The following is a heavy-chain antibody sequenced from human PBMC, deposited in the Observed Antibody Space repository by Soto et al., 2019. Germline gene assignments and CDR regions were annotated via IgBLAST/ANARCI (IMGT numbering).Heavy chain of an antibody. J-gene: IGHJ3*02. CDR1: GGTFSSYT. D-gene: IGHD2-15*01. CDR3: ARLPDIVVVVAATPVDAFDI. Sequence: SVKVSCKASGGTFSSYTISWVRQAPGQGLEWMGRIIPILGIANYAQKFQGRVTITADKSTSTAYMELSSLRSEDTAVYYCARLPDIVVVVAATPVDAFDIWGQGTMVTVSS. CDR2: IIPILGIA. V-gene: IGHV1-69*02.